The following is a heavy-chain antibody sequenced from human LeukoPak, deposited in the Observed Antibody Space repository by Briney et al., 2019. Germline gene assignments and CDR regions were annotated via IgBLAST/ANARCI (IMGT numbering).Heavy chain of an antibody. CDR1: GFTFDDYA. CDR3: AKDMGPNIVVVTANYYYYGMDV. D-gene: IGHD2-21*02. J-gene: IGHJ6*02. V-gene: IGHV3-9*01. Sequence: GGSLRLSCAASGFTFDDYAMHWVRQAPGKGLEWVSGISWNSGSIGYADSVKGRFTISRDNAKNSLYLQMNSLRAEDTALYYCAKDMGPNIVVVTANYYYYGMDVWGQGTTVTVSS. CDR2: ISWNSGSI.